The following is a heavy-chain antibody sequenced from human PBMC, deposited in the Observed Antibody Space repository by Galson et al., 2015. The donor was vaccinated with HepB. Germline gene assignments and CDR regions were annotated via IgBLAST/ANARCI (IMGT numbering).Heavy chain of an antibody. CDR3: ASSYSSSFYYYGMDV. Sequence: SLRLSCAASGFTVSSNYMSWVRQAPGKGLEWVSVIYSGGSTYYADSVKGRFTISRDNSKNTLYLQMNSLRAEDTAVYYCASSYSSSFYYYGMDVWGQGTTVTVSS. CDR1: GFTVSSNY. V-gene: IGHV3-53*01. CDR2: IYSGGST. D-gene: IGHD6-6*01. J-gene: IGHJ6*02.